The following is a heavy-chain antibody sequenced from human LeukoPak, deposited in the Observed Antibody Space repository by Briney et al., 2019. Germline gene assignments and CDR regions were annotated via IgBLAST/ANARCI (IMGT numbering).Heavy chain of an antibody. CDR3: AKGIVVVPAANAFDI. CDR2: ISGSGGST. Sequence: GRSLRLSCAASGFTFSSYAMSWVRQAPGKGLEWVSAISGSGGSTYYADSVKGRFTISRDNSKNTPYLQMNSLRAEDTAVYYCAKGIVVVPAANAFDIWGQGTMVTVSS. D-gene: IGHD2-2*01. J-gene: IGHJ3*02. CDR1: GFTFSSYA. V-gene: IGHV3-23*01.